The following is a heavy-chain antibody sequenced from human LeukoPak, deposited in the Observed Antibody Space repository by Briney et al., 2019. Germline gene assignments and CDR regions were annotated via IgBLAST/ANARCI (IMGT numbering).Heavy chain of an antibody. CDR1: GFTFSSYA. D-gene: IGHD3-22*01. V-gene: IGHV3-30-3*01. CDR2: ISYDGSNK. CDR3: AKDETYYYDSSGY. J-gene: IGHJ4*02. Sequence: GGSLRLSCAASGFTFSSYAMHGVRQAPGKGLEWVAVISYDGSNKYYADSVKGRFTISRDNSKNTLYLQMNSLRAEDTAVYYCAKDETYYYDSSGYWGQGTLVTVSS.